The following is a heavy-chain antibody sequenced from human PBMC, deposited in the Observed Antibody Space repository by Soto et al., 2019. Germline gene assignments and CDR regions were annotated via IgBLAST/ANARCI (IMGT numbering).Heavy chain of an antibody. CDR1: GSTFTSYD. D-gene: IGHD6-13*01. J-gene: IGHJ5*02. V-gene: IGHV1-8*01. CDR3: AREAAGSLGWFDP. CDR2: MNPNSGNT. Sequence: ASVKVSCQASGSTFTSYDINWVRQATGQGLEWMGWMNPNSGNTGYAQKFQGRVTMTRNTSISTAYMELSSLRSEDTAVYYCAREAAGSLGWFDPWGQGTLVTVSS.